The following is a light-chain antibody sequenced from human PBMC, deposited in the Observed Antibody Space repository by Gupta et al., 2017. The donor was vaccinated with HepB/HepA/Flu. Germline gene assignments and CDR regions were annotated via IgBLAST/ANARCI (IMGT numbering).Light chain of an antibody. J-gene: IGLJ2*01. CDR3: QAWDSSTAV. Sequence: SYELTQPPSVSVSPGQTASITCSGDKLGDKYACWYQQKPGQSPVLVIYQDSKRPSGIPERFSGSNSGNTATLTISGTQAMDEADDYCQAWDSSTAVFGGGTKLTVL. CDR1: KLGDKY. CDR2: QDS. V-gene: IGLV3-1*01.